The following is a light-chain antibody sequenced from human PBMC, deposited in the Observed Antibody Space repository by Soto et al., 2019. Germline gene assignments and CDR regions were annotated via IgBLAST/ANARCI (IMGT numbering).Light chain of an antibody. J-gene: IGKJ1*01. CDR1: QSVSSW. CDR3: QQYKTYWT. CDR2: KAS. Sequence: TQSPGTLSLSPGEKATLSCRASQSVSSWMAWFQQKPGKAPKLLIYKASSLQSGVSSRFSGGGSGTEFTLTISSLQPDDFATYYCQQYKTYWTFGPGTKVDIK. V-gene: IGKV1-5*03.